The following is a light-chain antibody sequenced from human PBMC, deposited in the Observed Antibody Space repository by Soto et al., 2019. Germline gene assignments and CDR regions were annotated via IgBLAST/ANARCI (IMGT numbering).Light chain of an antibody. J-gene: IGKJ5*01. CDR1: QGVSSSY. CDR2: GGS. V-gene: IGKV3-20*01. CDR3: WQYGSSPPS. Sequence: EIGLTQAPGTLSLSPGERGNLSCRASQGVSSSYLAGYQQKPGQAPRPLIYGGSSRATGIPDRFSGSGSGADVTLTSSRREPEDVAVDYCWQYGSSPPSFGQGTRLEIK.